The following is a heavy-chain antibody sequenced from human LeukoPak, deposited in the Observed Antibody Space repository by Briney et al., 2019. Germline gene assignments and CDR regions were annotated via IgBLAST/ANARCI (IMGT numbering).Heavy chain of an antibody. CDR2: IYYSGST. CDR1: GGSISNYY. V-gene: IGHV4-59*08. Sequence: SETLSLTCTVSGGSISNYYWTWIRQPPGKGLEWIGHIYYSGSTNYNPSLKSRVTMSIDTPKRQFSLKLTSVTAADAAVYYCATSNYYIGMDVWGQGTTVTV. J-gene: IGHJ6*02. CDR3: ATSNYYIGMDV.